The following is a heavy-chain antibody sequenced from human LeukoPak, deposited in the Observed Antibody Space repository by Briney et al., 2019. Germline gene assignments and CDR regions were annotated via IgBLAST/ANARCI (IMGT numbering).Heavy chain of an antibody. D-gene: IGHD6-19*01. Sequence: ASVKVSCKASGYTFTGYFMHWVRQAPGQGLEWMGWINPDSGVTYYAQKFQGGVTMTRDTSISTLYMEVSRLRAEDTAVYYCAKDGRWLVFFDYWGQGTLVTVSS. CDR2: INPDSGVT. J-gene: IGHJ4*02. V-gene: IGHV1-2*02. CDR1: GYTFTGYF. CDR3: AKDGRWLVFFDY.